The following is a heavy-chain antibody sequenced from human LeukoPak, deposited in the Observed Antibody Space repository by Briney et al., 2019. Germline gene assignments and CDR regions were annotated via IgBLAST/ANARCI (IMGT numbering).Heavy chain of an antibody. Sequence: SETLSLTCTVSGGSISSRDYYWSWIRQPPGKGLEWIAYIYYSGTTYYNPSLESRVTISVDTSKNQFSLKLSSVTAADTAVYYCARTHDFWSGYLNWFDPWGQGALATVSS. J-gene: IGHJ5*02. V-gene: IGHV4-30-4*08. CDR3: ARTHDFWSGYLNWFDP. CDR2: IYYSGTT. D-gene: IGHD3-3*01. CDR1: GGSISSRDYY.